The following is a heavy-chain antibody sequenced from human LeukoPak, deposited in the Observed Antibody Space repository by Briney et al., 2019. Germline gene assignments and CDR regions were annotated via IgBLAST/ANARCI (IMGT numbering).Heavy chain of an antibody. CDR2: IGSSGSTI. Sequence: GRSLRLSCAASGFTFSSSGMRWVRQAPGKGLEWVSYIGSSGSTIYYADAVKGRFTISRDNAKNSLYLQMNSLRAEDTAVYYCAELGITMIGGVWGKGTTVTISS. D-gene: IGHD3-10*02. V-gene: IGHV3-48*04. J-gene: IGHJ6*04. CDR1: GFTFSSSG. CDR3: AELGITMIGGV.